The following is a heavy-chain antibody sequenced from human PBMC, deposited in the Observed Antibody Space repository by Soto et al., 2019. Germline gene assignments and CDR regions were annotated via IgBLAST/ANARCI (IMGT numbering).Heavy chain of an antibody. V-gene: IGHV4-34*01. CDR1: GGSFSGYY. D-gene: IGHD6-25*01. J-gene: IGHJ4*02. CDR3: ASYPIDAAPYYFDY. CDR2: INHSGST. Sequence: LSLTCAVYGGSFSGYYWSWIRQPPGKGLEWIGEINHSGSTNYNPSLKSRVTISVDTSKNQFSLKLSSVTAADTAVYYCASYPIDAAPYYFDYWGQGTLVTVSS.